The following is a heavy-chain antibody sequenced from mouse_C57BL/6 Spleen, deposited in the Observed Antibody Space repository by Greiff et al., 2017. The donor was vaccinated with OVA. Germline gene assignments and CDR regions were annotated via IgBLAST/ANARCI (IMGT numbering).Heavy chain of an antibody. CDR2: IYPGSGST. D-gene: IGHD1-1*01. CDR1: GYTFTSYW. CDR3: ARVGFISTVVAH. Sequence: QVQLQQPGAELVKPGASVKMSCKASGYTFTSYWITWVKQRPGQGLEWIGDIYPGSGSTKYNEKFKSKATLTVDKSSSTAYMQLSSLASEDSAVYYCARVGFISTVVAHWGTGTTVTVSS. J-gene: IGHJ1*03. V-gene: IGHV1-55*01.